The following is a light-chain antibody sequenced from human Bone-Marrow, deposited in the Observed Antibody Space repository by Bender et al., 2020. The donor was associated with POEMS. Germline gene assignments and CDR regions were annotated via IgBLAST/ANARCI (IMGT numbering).Light chain of an antibody. CDR3: CSYTSSTTWV. J-gene: IGLJ3*02. CDR1: TSDVGAYKY. V-gene: IGLV2-14*03. CDR2: HVS. Sequence: QSALTQPASVSGSPGQSITISCTGTTSDVGAYKYVSWYQHHPGKAPKLIICHVSDRPSGVSNRFSGSKSGNTASLTISGLLAEDEADYYCCSYTSSTTWVFGGGTKLTVL.